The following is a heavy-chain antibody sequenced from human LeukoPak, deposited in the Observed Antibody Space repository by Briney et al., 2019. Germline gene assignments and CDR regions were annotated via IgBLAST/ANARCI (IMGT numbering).Heavy chain of an antibody. CDR2: INHSGST. D-gene: IGHD3-3*01. Sequence: PSETLSLTCAVYGGSFSGYYWSWIRQPPGKGLERIGEINHSGSTNYNPSLKSRVTISVDTSKNQFSLKLSSVTAADTAVYYCAGVVDFWSGYYLDYWGQGTLVTVSS. CDR3: AGVVDFWSGYYLDY. V-gene: IGHV4-34*01. CDR1: GGSFSGYY. J-gene: IGHJ4*02.